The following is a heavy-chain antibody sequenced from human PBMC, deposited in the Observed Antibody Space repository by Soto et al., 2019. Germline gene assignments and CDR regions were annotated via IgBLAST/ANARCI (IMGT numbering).Heavy chain of an antibody. V-gene: IGHV3-48*03. CDR1: GFTFSSYE. J-gene: IGHJ4*02. CDR3: ARRLADSNPSYFDY. D-gene: IGHD4-4*01. CDR2: ISSSGSTI. Sequence: PGGSLRLSCAASGFTFSSYEMNWVRQAPGKGLEWVSYISSSGSTIYYADSVKGRFTISRDNAKNSLYLQMNSLRAEDTAVYYCARRLADSNPSYFDYWGQGTLVTVSS.